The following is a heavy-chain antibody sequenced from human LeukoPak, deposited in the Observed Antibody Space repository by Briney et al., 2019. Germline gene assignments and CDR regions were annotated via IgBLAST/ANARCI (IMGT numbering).Heavy chain of an antibody. V-gene: IGHV4-59*01. D-gene: IGHD3-10*01. Sequence: SETLSLTCTASGGSISSYYWSWIRQPPGKGLEWIGYIYYSGSTNYNPSLKSRVTISVDTSKNQFSLKLSSVTAADTAVYYCARDGSFYGMDVWGQGTTVTVSS. J-gene: IGHJ6*02. CDR3: ARDGSFYGMDV. CDR2: IYYSGST. CDR1: GGSISSYY.